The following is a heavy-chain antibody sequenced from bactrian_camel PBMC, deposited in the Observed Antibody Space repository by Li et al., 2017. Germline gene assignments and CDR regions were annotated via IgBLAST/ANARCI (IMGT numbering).Heavy chain of an antibody. CDR1: GYTYNRNC. CDR3: SLAHQYGGTWFAATNY. V-gene: IGHV3S1*01. CDR2: IATGSGNT. D-gene: IGHD6*01. Sequence: HVQLVESGGGSVQAGGSLRLSCAASGYTYNRNCMAWFRQAPGKEREGVARIATGSGNTYYADSVKGRFTMSRDNAKSMLYLQLNSLKRDDTAMYYCSLAHQYGGTWFAATNYWGQGTQVTVS. J-gene: IGHJ4*01.